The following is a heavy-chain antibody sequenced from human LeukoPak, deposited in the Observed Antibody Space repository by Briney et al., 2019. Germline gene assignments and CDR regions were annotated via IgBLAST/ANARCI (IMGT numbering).Heavy chain of an antibody. CDR2: INHSGST. D-gene: IGHD3-22*01. J-gene: IGHJ5*02. V-gene: IGHV4-34*01. CDR1: GGSFSGYY. Sequence: SETLSLTCAVYGGSFSGYYWSWIRQPPGKGLEWIGEINHSGSTNYNPSLKSRVTISVDTSKNQFSLKLSSVTAADTAVYYCARRRPTMIVVVITGKGGFDPWGQGTLVTVSS. CDR3: ARRRPTMIVVVITGKGGFDP.